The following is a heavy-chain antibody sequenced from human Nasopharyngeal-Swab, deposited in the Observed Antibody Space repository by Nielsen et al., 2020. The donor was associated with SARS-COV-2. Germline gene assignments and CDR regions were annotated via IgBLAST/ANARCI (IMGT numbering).Heavy chain of an antibody. J-gene: IGHJ6*02. D-gene: IGHD3-3*01. V-gene: IGHV3-21*01. CDR2: ISSSNSYI. Sequence: GESLKISCAASGFTFNNYNFNWVRQAPGKGLEWISCISSSNSYIYYTDSVKGRFTISRDNAKNTLYLQMNSLRAEDTAVYYCARDGLDYDFWSAYFMAVWGQGSTVTVSS. CDR1: GFTFNNYN. CDR3: ARDGLDYDFWSAYFMAV.